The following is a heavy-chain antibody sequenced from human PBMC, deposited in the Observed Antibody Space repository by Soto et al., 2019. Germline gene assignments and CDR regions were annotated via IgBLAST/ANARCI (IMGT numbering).Heavy chain of an antibody. Sequence: QVQLVQSGAEVRRPGSSVNISCKASGGSFTSYAITWVRQAPGQGLEWVGGIIPIFGTTTYAQKFYGRVTITADESASTAYMEVSSLRSEDTAMYYCARELKYSDWGYFSGMDVWGQGTTVTVSS. CDR1: GGSFTSYA. CDR3: ARELKYSDWGYFSGMDV. D-gene: IGHD3-9*01. V-gene: IGHV1-69*01. J-gene: IGHJ6*02. CDR2: IIPIFGTT.